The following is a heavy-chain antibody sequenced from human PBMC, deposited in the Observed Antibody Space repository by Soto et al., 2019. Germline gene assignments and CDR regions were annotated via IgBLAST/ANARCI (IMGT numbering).Heavy chain of an antibody. CDR1: GFTFSSYA. D-gene: IGHD6-13*01. Sequence: GESLKISCAASGFTFSSYAMHWVRQAPGKGLEWVAVISYDGSNKYYADSVKGRFTISRDNSKNTLYLQMNSLRAEDTAVYYCARDRAGSSAAGTHYYGMDVWGQGTTVTVSS. J-gene: IGHJ6*02. CDR3: ARDRAGSSAAGTHYYGMDV. V-gene: IGHV3-30-3*01. CDR2: ISYDGSNK.